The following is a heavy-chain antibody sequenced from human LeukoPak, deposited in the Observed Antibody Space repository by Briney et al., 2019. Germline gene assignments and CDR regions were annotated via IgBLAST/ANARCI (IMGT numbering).Heavy chain of an antibody. V-gene: IGHV3-9*03. CDR1: GFTFDDYA. D-gene: IGHD6-13*01. CDR3: AKARGAAAGTGEDY. J-gene: IGHJ4*02. Sequence: PGGSLRLSCAASGFTFDDYAMHWVRQAPGKGLEWVSGISWNSGSIGYADSVKGRFTISRDNAKNSLYLQMNSLRAEDMALYYCAKARGAAAGTGEDYWGKGPLVTVPS. CDR2: ISWNSGSI.